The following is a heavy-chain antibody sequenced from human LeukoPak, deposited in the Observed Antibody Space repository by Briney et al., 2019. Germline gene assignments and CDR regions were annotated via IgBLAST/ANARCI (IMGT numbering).Heavy chain of an antibody. CDR2: IYYSGSA. J-gene: IGHJ5*02. CDR3: ARDGVVEGWFDP. V-gene: IGHV4-30-4*01. D-gene: IGHD2-15*01. Sequence: SETLSLTCTVSGGSISSGDYYWSWIRQPPGKGLEWIGYIYYSGSAYYNPSLKSRVTISVDTSKNQLSLKLSSVTAADTAVYYCARDGVVEGWFDPWGQGTLVTVSS. CDR1: GGSISSGDYY.